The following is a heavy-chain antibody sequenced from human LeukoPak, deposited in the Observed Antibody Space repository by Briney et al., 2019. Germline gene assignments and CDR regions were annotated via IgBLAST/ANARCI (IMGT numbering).Heavy chain of an antibody. V-gene: IGHV3-23*01. CDR2: ISGSGGST. D-gene: IGHD3-22*01. J-gene: IGHJ4*02. CDR3: AKRGVVIRVILVGFHKEANYFDS. CDR1: GVTLSNYG. Sequence: GGSLRLSCAVSGVTLSNYGMSWVRQAPGMGLEWVAGISGSGGSTNYADSVKGRFTISRDSPKNTLYLQMNSLRAEDTAVYFCAKRGVVIRVILVGFHKEANYFDSWGQGALVTVSS.